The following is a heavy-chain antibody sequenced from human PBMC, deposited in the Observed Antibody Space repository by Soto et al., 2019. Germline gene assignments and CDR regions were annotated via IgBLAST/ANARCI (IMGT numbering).Heavy chain of an antibody. CDR1: GGSFSGYY. Sequence: ASETLSLTCAVYGGSFSGYYWSWIRQPPGKGLEWIGEINHSGSTNYNPSLKSRVTVSVDTSKNQFSLKLSSVTAADTAVYYCARGGRKIFGVVIIPTAHYYYMDVWGKGTTVTVSS. V-gene: IGHV4-34*01. D-gene: IGHD3-3*01. J-gene: IGHJ6*03. CDR2: INHSGST. CDR3: ARGGRKIFGVVIIPTAHYYYMDV.